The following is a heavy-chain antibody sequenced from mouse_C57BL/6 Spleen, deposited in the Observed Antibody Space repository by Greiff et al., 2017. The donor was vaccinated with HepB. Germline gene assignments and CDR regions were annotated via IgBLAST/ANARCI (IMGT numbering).Heavy chain of an antibody. J-gene: IGHJ1*03. CDR1: GYTFTDYY. Sequence: VQLKQSGPELVKPGASVKISCKASGYTFTDYYMNWVKQSHGKSLEWIGDINPNNGGTSYNQKFKGKATLTVDKSSSTAYMELRSLTSEDSAVYYCASGPSYFDVWGTGTTVTVSS. CDR3: ASGPSYFDV. V-gene: IGHV1-26*01. CDR2: INPNNGGT.